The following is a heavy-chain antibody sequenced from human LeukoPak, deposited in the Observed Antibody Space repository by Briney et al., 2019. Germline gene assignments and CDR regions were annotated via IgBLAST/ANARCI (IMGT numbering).Heavy chain of an antibody. J-gene: IGHJ4*02. Sequence: RGESLKISCKGSGYRFTTYWIGWVRQMPGKGLEWMGIMYPGDSDARYSPSFQGQVTISVDQSLSTAYLQWNSLKASDTAMYYCARRRRDGYNYFDFWGQGTLVTVSS. CDR2: MYPGDSDA. CDR1: GYRFTTYW. CDR3: ARRRRDGYNYFDF. V-gene: IGHV5-51*01. D-gene: IGHD5-24*01.